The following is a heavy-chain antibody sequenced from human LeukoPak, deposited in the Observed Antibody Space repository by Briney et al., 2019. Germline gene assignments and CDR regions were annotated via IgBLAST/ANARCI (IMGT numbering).Heavy chain of an antibody. CDR3: ARLFHPALSGNYPFDY. V-gene: IGHV4-59*01. CDR1: GDSTNTYF. J-gene: IGHJ4*02. D-gene: IGHD1-26*01. CDR2: IYYSGST. Sequence: SETLSLTCTMSGDSTNTYFWSWIRQPPGKGLEWIAYIYYSGSTSYNPSLKSRVTISVDTSKNQFSLKLNSVTAADTAMYYCARLFHPALSGNYPFDYWGQGTLVTVSS.